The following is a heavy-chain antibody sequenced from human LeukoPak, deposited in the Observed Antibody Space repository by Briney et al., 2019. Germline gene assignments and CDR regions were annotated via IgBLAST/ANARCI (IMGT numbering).Heavy chain of an antibody. J-gene: IGHJ4*02. D-gene: IGHD4-17*01. CDR3: ARDKDYGFTY. CDR1: GFCFSSEN. Sequence: PGGSLRLSCAVSGFCFSSENMNWVRQAPGKGPEWISWITGSGSGIIYADSVKGRFTISRDNAKNSLFLQMNSLRVEDTAVYYCARDKDYGFTYWGQGTLVTVSS. V-gene: IGHV3-48*01. CDR2: ITGSGSGI.